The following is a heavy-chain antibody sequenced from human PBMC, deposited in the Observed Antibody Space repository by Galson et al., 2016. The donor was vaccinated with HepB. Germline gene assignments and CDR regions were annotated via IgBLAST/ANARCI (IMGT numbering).Heavy chain of an antibody. D-gene: IGHD3-10*01. Sequence: TLSLTCTVSGGSINSGGFYWRWIRQHPGEGLEWIGSIYYKANTSYNPSLQIRVSISMDTSRNQIYMKLSSVTAADTAVYYCTRHRPNTIIRGVHNWFDPWGQGTLVTVSS. CDR2: IYYKANT. CDR1: GGSINSGGFY. J-gene: IGHJ5*02. CDR3: TRHRPNTIIRGVHNWFDP. V-gene: IGHV4-31*03.